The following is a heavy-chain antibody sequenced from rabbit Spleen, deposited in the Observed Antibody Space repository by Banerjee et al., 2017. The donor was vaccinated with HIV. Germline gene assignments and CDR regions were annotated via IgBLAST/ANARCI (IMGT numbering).Heavy chain of an antibody. Sequence: QSLEESGGDLVKPGASLTLTCTASEVSFSFNSYMCWVRQAPEKGLEWIACIDIGSSGFTYFATWAKGRFTISKTSSTTVTLQMTSLTAADTATYFCARDTSSSFSSYGMDLWGPGTLVTVS. V-gene: IGHV1S40*01. D-gene: IGHD1-1*01. CDR1: EVSFSFNSY. CDR2: IDIGSSGFT. CDR3: ARDTSSSFSSYGMDL. J-gene: IGHJ6*01.